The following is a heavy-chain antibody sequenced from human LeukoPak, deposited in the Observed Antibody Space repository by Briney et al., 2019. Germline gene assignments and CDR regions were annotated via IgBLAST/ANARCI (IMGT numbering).Heavy chain of an antibody. D-gene: IGHD6-19*01. CDR1: GFAFSDYY. CDR2: IKQDGSEK. CDR3: ARVEVAVAGQDYYYYYYMDV. Sequence: GGSLRLSCAASGFAFSDYYMSWIRQAPGKGLEWVANIKQDGSEKYYVDSVKGRFTISRDNAKNSLYLQMNSLRAEDTAVYYCARVEVAVAGQDYYYYYYMDVWGKGTTVTVSS. V-gene: IGHV3-7*01. J-gene: IGHJ6*03.